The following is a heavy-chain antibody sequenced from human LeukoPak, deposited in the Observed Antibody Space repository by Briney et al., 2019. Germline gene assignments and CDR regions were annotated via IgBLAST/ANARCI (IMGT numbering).Heavy chain of an antibody. CDR2: ISSSGTTI. Sequence: PGGSLRLSCAASGFTFSDYYMSWIRQAPGKGLEWVSYISSSGTTIYYADSVKGRFTISRDNARNSLYLQMNSLRAEDTAVYYCARDLRVTMIVVVDAFDIWGQGTTVTVSS. V-gene: IGHV3-11*01. J-gene: IGHJ3*02. CDR3: ARDLRVTMIVVVDAFDI. D-gene: IGHD3-22*01. CDR1: GFTFSDYY.